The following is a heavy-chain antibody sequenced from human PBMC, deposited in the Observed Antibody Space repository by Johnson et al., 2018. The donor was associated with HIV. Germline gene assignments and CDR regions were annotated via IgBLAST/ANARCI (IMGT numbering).Heavy chain of an antibody. CDR2: IKQDGSNK. J-gene: IGHJ3*02. Sequence: QVQLVESGGGVVQPGRSLRLSCAASGHTFSSYWMSWVRQAPGHGLEWVAHIKQDGSNKYYADSVKGRFTISRDNSKNTLYVQMNSLRAEETAVYYCAKEREWEYRSGAFDIWGQGTIVTVSS. CDR1: GHTFSSYW. CDR3: AKEREWEYRSGAFDI. V-gene: IGHV3-33*06. D-gene: IGHD1-26*01.